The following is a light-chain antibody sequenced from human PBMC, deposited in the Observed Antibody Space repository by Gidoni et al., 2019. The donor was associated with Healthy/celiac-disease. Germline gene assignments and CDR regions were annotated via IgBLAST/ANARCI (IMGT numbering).Light chain of an antibody. CDR1: QSVSSSY. Sequence: DIVFTQSPGTLSLSPGERATLSCRASQSVSSSYLAWYQQKPGQAPRLLIYGASSRATGIPDRFSGSGSGTDFTLTISRLEPEDFAVYYCQQYGSSPPCSFGQGTKLEIK. J-gene: IGKJ2*04. CDR3: QQYGSSPPCS. V-gene: IGKV3-20*01. CDR2: GAS.